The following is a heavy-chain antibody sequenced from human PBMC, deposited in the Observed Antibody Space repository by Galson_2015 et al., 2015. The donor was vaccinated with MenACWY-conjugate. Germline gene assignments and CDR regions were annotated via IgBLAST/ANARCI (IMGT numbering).Heavy chain of an antibody. J-gene: IGHJ4*02. CDR1: GYSISSGYY. CDR2: IYHSGST. D-gene: IGHD5-18*01. CDR3: ARYVVDTAMDYYFDY. V-gene: IGHV4-38-2*02. Sequence: SETLSLTCTVSGYSISSGYYWGWIRQPPGKGLEWIGSIYHSGSTYYNPSLKSRVTISVDTSKNQFSLKLSSVAAADTAVYYCARYVVDTAMDYYFDYWGQGTLVTVSS.